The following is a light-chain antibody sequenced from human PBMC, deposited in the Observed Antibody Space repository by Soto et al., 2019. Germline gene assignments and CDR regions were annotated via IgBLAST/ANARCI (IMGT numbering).Light chain of an antibody. CDR2: GAH. Sequence: EVVMTQSPATLSVSPGERATLSCRASQSVNYYLACYQQKPGQPPRLLIHGAHTRATGIPARFSGSGSGTDFTLTIDSLQSEDFAVYYCQQYNNWSSYTFGQGTKLEIK. V-gene: IGKV3-15*01. CDR1: QSVNYY. J-gene: IGKJ2*01. CDR3: QQYNNWSSYT.